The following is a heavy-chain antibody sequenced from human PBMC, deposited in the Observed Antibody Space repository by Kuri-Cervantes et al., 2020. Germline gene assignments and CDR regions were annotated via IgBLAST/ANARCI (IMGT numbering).Heavy chain of an antibody. J-gene: IGHJ6*02. CDR2: IYYSGST. CDR1: GGSISSYY. CDR3: ARAQNYYGMDV. Sequence: ESLKISCTVSGGSISSYYWSWIRQPPGKGLEWIGYIYYSGSTNYNPSLKSRVTISVDTSKNQFSLKLSYVTAADTAVYYCARAQNYYGMDVWGQGTTVTVSS. V-gene: IGHV4-59*01.